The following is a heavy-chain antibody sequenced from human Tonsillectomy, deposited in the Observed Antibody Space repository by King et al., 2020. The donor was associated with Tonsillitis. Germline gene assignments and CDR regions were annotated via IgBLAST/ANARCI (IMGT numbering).Heavy chain of an antibody. V-gene: IGHV1-46*03. D-gene: IGHD4-17*01. CDR3: ARGDYGDYYFQH. Sequence: VQLVESGAEVKKPGASVKVSCKASGYTFTSYYMHWVRQAPGQGLEWMGIINPRGGSTSYAQKFQGRVTMTRDTSTSTVYKVLSSLRSEDTAVYYCARGDYGDYYFQHWGQGTLVTVSS. CDR2: INPRGGST. CDR1: GYTFTSYY. J-gene: IGHJ1*01.